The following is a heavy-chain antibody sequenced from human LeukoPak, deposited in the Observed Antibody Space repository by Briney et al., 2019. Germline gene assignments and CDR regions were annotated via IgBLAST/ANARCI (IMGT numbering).Heavy chain of an antibody. Sequence: GGSLRLSCAASGFTFSSYAMSWVRQAPGKGLEWVSAISGSGGSTYYADSVKGRFTISRDNSKNTLYLQMNSLRAEDTAVYYCAKVGYCSTTICYALEYWGQGTQVTVSS. CDR3: AKVGYCSTTICYALEY. CDR1: GFTFSSYA. V-gene: IGHV3-23*01. CDR2: ISGSGGST. J-gene: IGHJ4*02. D-gene: IGHD2-2*03.